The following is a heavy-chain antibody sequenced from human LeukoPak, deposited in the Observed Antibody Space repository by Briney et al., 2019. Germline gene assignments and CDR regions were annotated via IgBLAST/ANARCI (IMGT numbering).Heavy chain of an antibody. Sequence: SGGSLRLSYAASGFTFSSYAMSWVRQAPGKGLEWVSGISGSDGSTNYADSVKGRFTISRENSENTLYLQMNSLRAEDTAVYYCAKDSAKKYDDYWGQGTLVTVSS. D-gene: IGHD2/OR15-2a*01. J-gene: IGHJ4*02. CDR3: AKDSAKKYDDY. CDR1: GFTFSSYA. V-gene: IGHV3-23*01. CDR2: ISGSDGST.